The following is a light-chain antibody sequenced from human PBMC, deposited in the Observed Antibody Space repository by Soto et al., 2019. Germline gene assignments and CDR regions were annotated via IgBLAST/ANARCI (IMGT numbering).Light chain of an antibody. V-gene: IGLV1-40*01. J-gene: IGLJ3*02. CDR1: SSNLGADYD. CDR3: QSYDISMSAWV. Sequence: QSVLTQPPSVSGAPGQTVTIYCTGSSSNLGADYDVHWYQQFPGTAPKLLIFRNSNRPSGVPDRFSGSKSGTSASLAITGIQAEDEADYYCQSYDISMSAWVFGGGTKVTVL. CDR2: RNS.